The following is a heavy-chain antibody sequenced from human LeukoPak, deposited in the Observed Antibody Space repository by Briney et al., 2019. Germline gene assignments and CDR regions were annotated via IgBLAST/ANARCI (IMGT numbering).Heavy chain of an antibody. CDR1: GFTFSTYA. Sequence: GGSLRLSCAASGFTFSTYAMSWVRQAPGKGLEWVSSISGSGGGTYYADSVKGRFTISRDNAKNSLYLQMTSLRAEDTAVYYCARSPIAAAGTAFDSWGQGTLVTVSS. CDR2: ISGSGGGT. CDR3: ARSPIAAAGTAFDS. J-gene: IGHJ4*02. D-gene: IGHD6-13*01. V-gene: IGHV3-23*01.